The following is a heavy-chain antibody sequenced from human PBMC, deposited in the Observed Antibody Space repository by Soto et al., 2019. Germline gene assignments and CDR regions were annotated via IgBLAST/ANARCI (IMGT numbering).Heavy chain of an antibody. J-gene: IGHJ4*02. CDR2: INAGNGAT. D-gene: IGHD6-13*01. CDR3: ARGSAAAGPYYFDY. V-gene: IGHV1-3*05. Sequence: QVHLVQSGAEEKKPGASERVSCKASGYTFTTYAMHWVRQAPGQRLEWMGWINAGNGATKYSQNFQDRVTXXRXTXGNTAFMELSSLRSEDTAVYYCARGSAAAGPYYFDYWAQGTLVTVSS. CDR1: GYTFTTYA.